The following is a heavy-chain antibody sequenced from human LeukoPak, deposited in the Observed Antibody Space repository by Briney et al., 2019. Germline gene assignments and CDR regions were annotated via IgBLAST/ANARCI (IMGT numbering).Heavy chain of an antibody. Sequence: SETLSLTCTVSGGSISSYYWSWIRQPPGKGLEWIGYIYYSGSTNYNPSLKSRVTISVHTSKNQFSLKLSSVTAADTAVYYCAREGWQWLVHAFDIWGQGTMVTVSS. J-gene: IGHJ3*02. CDR2: IYYSGST. V-gene: IGHV4-59*01. CDR3: AREGWQWLVHAFDI. CDR1: GGSISSYY. D-gene: IGHD6-19*01.